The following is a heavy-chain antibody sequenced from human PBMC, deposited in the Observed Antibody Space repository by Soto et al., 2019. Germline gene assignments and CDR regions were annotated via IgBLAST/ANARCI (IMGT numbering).Heavy chain of an antibody. D-gene: IGHD6-13*01. Sequence: GGSLRLSCAASGFTFSSYWMSWVRQAPGKGLEWVANIKQDGSEKYYVDSVKGRFTISRDNAKNSLYLQMNSLRAEDTAVYYCARGGGLYSSSWGPRRYYYYMDVWGKGTTVTVSS. V-gene: IGHV3-7*01. J-gene: IGHJ6*03. CDR2: IKQDGSEK. CDR1: GFTFSSYW. CDR3: ARGGGLYSSSWGPRRYYYYMDV.